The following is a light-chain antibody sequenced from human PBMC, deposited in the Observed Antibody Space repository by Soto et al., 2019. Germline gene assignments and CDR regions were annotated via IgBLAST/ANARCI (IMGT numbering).Light chain of an antibody. V-gene: IGLV2-14*03. CDR2: EVS. CDR3: SSYTSSSTRV. J-gene: IGLJ1*01. Sequence: QSVVTQPASVSGSPGQSITLSCTGTSSDVGAYDFVSWYQQHPDKAPKLMIYEVSNRPSGVSNRFSGSKSVNTATLTISGLQAEDEADYYCSSYTSSSTRVFGTGTKVTVL. CDR1: SSDVGAYDF.